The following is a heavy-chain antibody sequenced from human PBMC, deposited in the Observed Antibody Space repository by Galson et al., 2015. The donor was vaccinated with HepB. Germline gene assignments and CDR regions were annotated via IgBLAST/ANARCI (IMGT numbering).Heavy chain of an antibody. D-gene: IGHD3-16*01. J-gene: IGHJ4*02. CDR1: GFTFTAHS. V-gene: IGHV3-30*10. Sequence: SLRLSCAASGFTFTAHSMHWVRQAPGKGLECVAVISNDGRKTHYTDSMRGRFAISRDNSRNTLHLQMDFLRDEDTALYYCARESLGSIDYWGQGALVTVSS. CDR2: ISNDGRKT. CDR3: ARESLGSIDY.